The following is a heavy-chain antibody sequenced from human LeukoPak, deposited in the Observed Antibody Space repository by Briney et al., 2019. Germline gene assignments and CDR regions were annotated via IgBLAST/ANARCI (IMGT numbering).Heavy chain of an antibody. Sequence: PSETLSLTCTVSGGSISSSSYYWGWIRQPPGKGLEWIGSIYYSGSTYYNPSLKSRVTISVDTSKNQFSLKLSSVTAADTAVYYCARAIGGSGSYFDYWGQGTLVTVSS. CDR1: GGSISSSSYY. V-gene: IGHV4-39*07. CDR2: IYYSGST. CDR3: ARAIGGSGSYFDY. J-gene: IGHJ4*02. D-gene: IGHD3-10*01.